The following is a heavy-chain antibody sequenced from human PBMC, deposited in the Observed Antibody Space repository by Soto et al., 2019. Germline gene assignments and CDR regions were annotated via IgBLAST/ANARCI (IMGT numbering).Heavy chain of an antibody. CDR2: ISYDGSNK. Sequence: QVQLVESGGGVVQPGRSLRLSCAASGFTFSSYAMHWVRQAPGKGLEWVAVISYDGSNKYYADSVKGRFTISRDNSKNTVYRKRNSLRAEDTAVYYCAGDGEYGSSSIYYYYGLDAWGQGTPVTVSS. J-gene: IGHJ6*02. D-gene: IGHD6-6*01. CDR3: AGDGEYGSSSIYYYYGLDA. V-gene: IGHV3-30-3*01. CDR1: GFTFSSYA.